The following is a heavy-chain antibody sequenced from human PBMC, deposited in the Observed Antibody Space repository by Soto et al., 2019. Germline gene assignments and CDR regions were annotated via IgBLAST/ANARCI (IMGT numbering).Heavy chain of an antibody. CDR3: ARVAGDGPPYGSGSSCYPGYYGMDG. Sequence: ASVKVSCRASGYTFTSYYMHWVRQAPGKGLEWMGIINPRGGSTSYAQPFQGRVTMTRATSTSTVYMELSSLRSADTAVYYCARVAGDGPPYGSGSSCYPGYYGMDGWGQGTTVTVSS. J-gene: IGHJ6*02. CDR1: GYTFTSYY. D-gene: IGHD2-15*01. V-gene: IGHV1-46*01. CDR2: INPRGGST.